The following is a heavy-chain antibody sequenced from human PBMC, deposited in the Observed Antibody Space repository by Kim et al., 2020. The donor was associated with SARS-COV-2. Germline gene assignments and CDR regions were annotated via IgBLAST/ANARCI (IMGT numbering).Heavy chain of an antibody. V-gene: IGHV5-51*01. J-gene: IGHJ4*02. CDR3: ARSAGPYDYYFDY. Sequence: YRPSFQGQVTISADKSTTTAYLQGSSLKASDTAMYYCARSAGPYDYYFDYWGQGTLVTVSS. D-gene: IGHD3-16*01.